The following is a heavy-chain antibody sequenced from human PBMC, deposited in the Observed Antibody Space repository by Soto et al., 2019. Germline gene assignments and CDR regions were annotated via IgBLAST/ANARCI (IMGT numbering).Heavy chain of an antibody. V-gene: IGHV3-30-3*01. J-gene: IGHJ4*02. D-gene: IGHD3-16*01. CDR1: GFTFSSYA. CDR3: ARDGGAY. CDR2: VSYDGSNK. Sequence: QVQLVESGGGVVQPGRSLRLSCAASGFTFSSYAMHWVRRAPGKGLEWMAVVSYDGSNKYYADSVKGRFTISRDNSKNTLYLQMNSLGPEDTALYYCARDGGAYWGQGTLVIVSS.